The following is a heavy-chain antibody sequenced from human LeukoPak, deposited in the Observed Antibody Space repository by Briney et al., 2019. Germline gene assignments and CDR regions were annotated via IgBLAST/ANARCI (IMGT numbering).Heavy chain of an antibody. CDR1: GYTFTSYD. Sequence: ASVKASCKASGYTFTSYDINWVRQATGQGLEWMGWMNPNSGNTGYARKFQGRVTMTRSTSIRTAYMELSSLTSEDTAVYYCAVDFVGTTNVFDYWGQGTLVTVSS. J-gene: IGHJ4*02. CDR2: MNPNSGNT. D-gene: IGHD1-26*01. V-gene: IGHV1-8*02. CDR3: AVDFVGTTNVFDY.